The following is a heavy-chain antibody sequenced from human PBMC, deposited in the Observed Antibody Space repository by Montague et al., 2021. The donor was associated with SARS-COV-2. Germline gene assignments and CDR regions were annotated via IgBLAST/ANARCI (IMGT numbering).Heavy chain of an antibody. CDR1: GFTFSSYS. V-gene: IGHV3-21*01. J-gene: IGHJ4*02. D-gene: IGHD3-22*01. CDR3: ARAAWGYYDSSGYLDY. Sequence: SLRLSCAASGFTFSSYSMNWVRQAPGKGLEWVSSMSNSNSYIYYXDSVKGRLTISRDNAKNSLYLQMNSLRAEDTAVYYCARAAWGYYDSSGYLDYWGQGTLVTVSS. CDR2: MSNSNSYI.